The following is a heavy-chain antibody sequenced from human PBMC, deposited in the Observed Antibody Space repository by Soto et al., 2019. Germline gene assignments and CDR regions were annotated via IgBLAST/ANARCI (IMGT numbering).Heavy chain of an antibody. CDR1: GGYIRNGGYC. CDR2: INHSAST. CDR3: ARTWFGHQVHCFDS. D-gene: IGHD3-16*01. Sequence: SETKSHTYAVAGGYIRNGGYCWSWERKLPGKGLEWIGEINHSASTNYNPSLKSRITINPDTSKNQFSLHLNSVTLEDTAVYFCARTWFGHQVHCFDSWGKGTLVTV. V-gene: IGHV4-34*01. J-gene: IGHJ5*01.